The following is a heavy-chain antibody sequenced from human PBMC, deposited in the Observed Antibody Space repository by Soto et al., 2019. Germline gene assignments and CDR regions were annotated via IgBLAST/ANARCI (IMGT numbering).Heavy chain of an antibody. J-gene: IGHJ6*02. CDR3: ARVHCSGGSCYSFRLYNYGMDV. Sequence: QVQLVQSGAEVKKPGSSVKVSCKASGGTFSNYAISWVRQAPGQGLEWMGGIIPIFGTANYAQKFQGRVTITADESTSTAYMELSSLRSEDTAVYYCARVHCSGGSCYSFRLYNYGMDVWGQGTTVTVSS. CDR2: IIPIFGTA. CDR1: GGTFSNYA. V-gene: IGHV1-69*01. D-gene: IGHD2-15*01.